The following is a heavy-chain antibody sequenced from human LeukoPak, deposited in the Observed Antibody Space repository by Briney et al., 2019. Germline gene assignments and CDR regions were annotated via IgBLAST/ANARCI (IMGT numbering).Heavy chain of an antibody. V-gene: IGHV1-2*02. D-gene: IGHD3-3*01. CDR2: INPNSGGT. CDR3: ARGGPHYDFWSGPRRPFDP. Sequence: ASVKVSCKASGYTFTGYYMHWVRQAPGQGLEWMGWINPNSGGTNYAQKFQGRVTMTRDTSISTAYMELSRLRSDDTAVYYCARGGPHYDFWSGPRRPFDPWGQGTLVTVSS. J-gene: IGHJ5*02. CDR1: GYTFTGYY.